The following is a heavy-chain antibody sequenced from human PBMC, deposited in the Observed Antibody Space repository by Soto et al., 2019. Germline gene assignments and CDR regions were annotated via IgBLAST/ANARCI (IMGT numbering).Heavy chain of an antibody. V-gene: IGHV3-30*18. CDR3: AKVLGPVDY. D-gene: IGHD3-16*01. J-gene: IGHJ4*02. CDR2: ISYDGSNK. CDR1: GFTFSSYG. Sequence: GGSLRLSCAASGFTFSSYGMHWVRQAPGKGLEWVAVISYDGSNKYYADSVKGRFTISRDNSKNTLYLQMNSLRAEDTAVYYCAKVLGPVDYWGQGTLVTVSS.